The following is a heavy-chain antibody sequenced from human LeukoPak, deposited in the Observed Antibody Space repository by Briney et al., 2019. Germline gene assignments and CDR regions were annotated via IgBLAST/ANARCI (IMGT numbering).Heavy chain of an antibody. D-gene: IGHD6-19*01. J-gene: IGHJ5*02. CDR2: ISAYNGNT. CDR1: GYTFTSYG. CDR3: ARDGSIAVAGTSGWFDP. V-gene: IGHV1-18*01. Sequence: ASVKVSCKASGYTFTSYGISWVRQPPAQGLEWMGWISAYNGNTNYAQKLQGRVTMTTDTSTSTAYMELRSLRSDDTAVYYCARDGSIAVAGTSGWFDPWGQGTLVTVSS.